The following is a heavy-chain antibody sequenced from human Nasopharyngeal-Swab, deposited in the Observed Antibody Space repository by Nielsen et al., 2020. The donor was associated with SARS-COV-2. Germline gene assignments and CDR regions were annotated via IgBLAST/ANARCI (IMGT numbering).Heavy chain of an antibody. D-gene: IGHD6-13*01. Sequence: GSLRLSCTVSGYSISSGYYWGWIRQPPGKGLEWIGSIYHSGSTYYNPSPKSRVTISVDTSKNQFSLKLSSVTAADTAVYYCAREGLAAASDYWGQGTLVTVSS. CDR3: AREGLAAASDY. CDR1: GYSISSGYY. V-gene: IGHV4-38-2*02. J-gene: IGHJ4*02. CDR2: IYHSGST.